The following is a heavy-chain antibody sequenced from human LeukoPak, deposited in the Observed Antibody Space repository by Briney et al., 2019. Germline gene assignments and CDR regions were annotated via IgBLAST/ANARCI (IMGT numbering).Heavy chain of an antibody. CDR3: ARHYYGTGWFDP. V-gene: IGHV4-39*01. D-gene: IGHD3-10*01. Sequence: SETLSLTCTVSGGSISSSSYYWGWIRQPPGKGLEWIGSIYYSGSTYYNLSLKSRITISVDTSKNQFSLKLSSVTAADTAVYYCARHYYGTGWFDPWGQGTLVTVSS. CDR2: IYYSGST. CDR1: GGSISSSSYY. J-gene: IGHJ5*02.